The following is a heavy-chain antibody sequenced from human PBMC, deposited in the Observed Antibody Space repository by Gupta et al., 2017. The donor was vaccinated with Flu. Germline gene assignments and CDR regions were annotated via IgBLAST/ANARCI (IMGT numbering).Heavy chain of an antibody. D-gene: IGHD6-19*01. CDR1: SSYA. J-gene: IGHJ4*02. CDR3: ARGGSNSGWRGFDY. CDR2: IIPISGAA. Sequence: SSYAITWVRQAPGQGLEWMGKIIPISGAANYAQKFRDRGTFTADESTTTAFMELRSLTSEDTAVYYCARGGSNSGWRGFDYWGQGTMVTASS. V-gene: IGHV1-69*15.